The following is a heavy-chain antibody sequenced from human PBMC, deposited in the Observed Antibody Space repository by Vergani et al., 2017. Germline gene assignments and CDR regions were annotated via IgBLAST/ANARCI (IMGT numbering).Heavy chain of an antibody. CDR3: ARYGTDIFVSSSDYSHLLYY. D-gene: IGHD3-22*01. Sequence: QVQLVESGGGLVKPGGSLRLSCAASGFTFSDYYMSWIRQAPGKGLEWVSYISSSGSTIYYAESVKGRFTISRENAKNSLYLQMNSLRAEDTAVYFCARYGTDIFVSSSDYSHLLYYWGQGILVTVSS. J-gene: IGHJ4*02. CDR1: GFTFSDYY. V-gene: IGHV3-11*04. CDR2: ISSSGSTI.